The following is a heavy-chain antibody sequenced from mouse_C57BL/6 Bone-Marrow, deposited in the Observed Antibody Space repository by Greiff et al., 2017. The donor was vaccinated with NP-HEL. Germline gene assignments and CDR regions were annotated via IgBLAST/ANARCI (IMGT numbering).Heavy chain of an antibody. J-gene: IGHJ1*03. CDR3: ARDAGTVRYFDV. D-gene: IGHD1-1*01. CDR1: GFTFSDFY. CDR2: SRNKANDYTT. V-gene: IGHV7-1*01. Sequence: EVQLVESGGGLVQSGRSLRLSCATSGFTFSDFYMEWVRQAPGKGLEWIAASRNKANDYTTEYSASLKGRFIVSRDTSQSILYLQMNALIADDTAIYYCARDAGTVRYFDVWGTGTTVTVSS.